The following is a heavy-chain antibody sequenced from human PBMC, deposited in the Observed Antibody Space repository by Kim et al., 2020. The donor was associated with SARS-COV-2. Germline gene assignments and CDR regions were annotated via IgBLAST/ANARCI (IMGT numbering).Heavy chain of an antibody. CDR3: ARGGYMYRAAFGY. J-gene: IGHJ4*02. D-gene: IGHD3-16*02. V-gene: IGHV4-59*09. Sequence: KYSPSLKNRVAMSAGTSKNQISLRLKSVTAADTAVYYCARGGYMYRAAFGYWVQGTLVTVSS.